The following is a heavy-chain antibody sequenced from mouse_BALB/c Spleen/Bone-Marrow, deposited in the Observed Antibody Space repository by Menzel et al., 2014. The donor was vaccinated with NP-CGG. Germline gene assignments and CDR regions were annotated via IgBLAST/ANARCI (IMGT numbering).Heavy chain of an antibody. J-gene: IGHJ1*01. V-gene: IGHV1S41*01. CDR3: ARSRDGYFDV. CDR1: GYTFTSYW. Sequence: DLVKPGASVKLSCKASGYTFTSYWINWIKQRPGQGLEWIGRIAPGSGSTYYNEMFKGMATLTVDTSSSTAYIQLSSLSSEDSAVYFCARSRDGYFDVWGAGTTVTVSS. CDR2: IAPGSGST.